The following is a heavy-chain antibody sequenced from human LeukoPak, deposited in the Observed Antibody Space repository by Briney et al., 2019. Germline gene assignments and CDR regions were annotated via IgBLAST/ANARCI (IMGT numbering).Heavy chain of an antibody. CDR2: VNPKSGYT. V-gene: IGHV1-8*03. J-gene: IGHJ4*02. CDR3: ARVDGSPDS. Sequence: ASVKVSCKASGYTFTRYDINWVRQAPGQGLEWMGWVNPKSGYTGYAQKFQGRVTITRDTSINTAYMELSSLTSEDTAVYYCARVDGSPDSWGQGTLVTVSS. D-gene: IGHD2-15*01. CDR1: GYTFTRYD.